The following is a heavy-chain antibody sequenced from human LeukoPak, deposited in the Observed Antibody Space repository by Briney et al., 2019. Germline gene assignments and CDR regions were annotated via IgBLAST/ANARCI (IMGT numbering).Heavy chain of an antibody. V-gene: IGHV4-59*01. Sequence: SETLSLTCTVSGGSINTYFWSWIRQPPGKGLEWIGYIYYSGSTNYNPSLKSRVTISVDTSKNQFSLKLSSVAAADTAVYYCARDRCTNGVCEGLDYWGQGTLVTVSS. D-gene: IGHD2-8*01. CDR2: IYYSGST. J-gene: IGHJ4*02. CDR1: GGSINTYF. CDR3: ARDRCTNGVCEGLDY.